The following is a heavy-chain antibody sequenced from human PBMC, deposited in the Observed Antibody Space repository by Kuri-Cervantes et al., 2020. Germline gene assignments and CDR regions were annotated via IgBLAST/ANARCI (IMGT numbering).Heavy chain of an antibody. CDR2: IKQDGSEK. D-gene: IGHD2-15*01. CDR3: ARAARRPYSYYFDY. Sequence: GKSPKTSCPAFGFTFSSCWMSWVRQAPGKGLAWVANIKQDGSEKYYVDSVKGRFTISRDNAKNSLYLQMNSLRAEDTAVYYCARAARRPYSYYFDYWGQGTLVTVSS. CDR1: GFTFSSCW. J-gene: IGHJ4*02. V-gene: IGHV3-7*01.